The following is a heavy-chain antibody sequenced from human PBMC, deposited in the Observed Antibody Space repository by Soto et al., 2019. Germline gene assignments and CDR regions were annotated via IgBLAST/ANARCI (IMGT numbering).Heavy chain of an antibody. CDR3: ATTVAGHLGWFDP. CDR2: SIPIFGTA. CDR1: GGTFSSDA. D-gene: IGHD6-19*01. V-gene: IGHV1-69*12. Sequence: QVQLVQSGAEVKKPGSSVKVSCKASGGTFSSDAISWVRQAPGQGLEWMGGSIPIFGTANYAQKFQGRVTITADESTSTAYMELSSLRSEDTAVYYCATTVAGHLGWFDPWGQGTLVTVSS. J-gene: IGHJ5*02.